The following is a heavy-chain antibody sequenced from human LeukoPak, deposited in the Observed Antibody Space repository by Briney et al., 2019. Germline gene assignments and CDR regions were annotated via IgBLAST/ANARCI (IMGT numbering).Heavy chain of an antibody. Sequence: WASVKVSCKASGGTFSSYAISWVRQAPGQGLEWMGWINPNSGGTNYAQKFQGRVTMTRDTSISTAYMELSRLRSDDTAVYYCARGGSYFAIDYWGQGTLVTVSS. D-gene: IGHD1-26*01. V-gene: IGHV1-2*02. J-gene: IGHJ4*02. CDR2: INPNSGGT. CDR3: ARGGSYFAIDY. CDR1: GGTFSSYA.